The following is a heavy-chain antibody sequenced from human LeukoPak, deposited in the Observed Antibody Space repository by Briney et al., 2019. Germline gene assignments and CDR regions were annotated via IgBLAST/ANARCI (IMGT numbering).Heavy chain of an antibody. CDR2: ISYDGSNK. CDR3: AKDGPYGSGSYQGY. V-gene: IGHV3-30*18. CDR1: GFTLSSYG. J-gene: IGHJ4*02. Sequence: GRSLRLSCAASGFTLSSYGMHWVRQAPGKGLEWVAVISYDGSNKYYADSVKGRFTISRDNSKNTLYLQMNSLRAEDTAVYYCAKDGPYGSGSYQGYWGPGTLVTVSS. D-gene: IGHD3-10*01.